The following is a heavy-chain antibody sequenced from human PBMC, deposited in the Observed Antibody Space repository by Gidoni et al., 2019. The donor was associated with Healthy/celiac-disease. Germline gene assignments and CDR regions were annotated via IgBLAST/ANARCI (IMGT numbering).Heavy chain of an antibody. J-gene: IGHJ4*02. CDR2: IKSKINGATA. CDR3: VTRGYCSGGSCYTGY. D-gene: IGHD2-15*01. V-gene: IGHV3-15*01. CDR1: GFSFSDAW. Sequence: EVQLVESGGGLVKPGGSLRLSCAAPGFSFSDAWMNWVRQAPGKGLEWVGRIKSKINGATADYAAPVKGRFTISRDDSKNTLYLQANNLKIEDTAVYYCVTRGYCSGGSCYTGYWGQGTLVTVSS.